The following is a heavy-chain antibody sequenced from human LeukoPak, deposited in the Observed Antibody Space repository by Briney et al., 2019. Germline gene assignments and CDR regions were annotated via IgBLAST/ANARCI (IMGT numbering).Heavy chain of an antibody. V-gene: IGHV4-39*01. CDR1: GGSISSYY. Sequence: SETLSLTCTVSGGSISSYYWSWIRQPPGKGLEWIGSIYYSGSTYYNPSLKSRVTISVDTSKNQFSLKLSSVTAADTAVYYCARTRDFWSGSLLGYWGQGTLVTVSS. CDR3: ARTRDFWSGSLLGY. D-gene: IGHD3-3*01. J-gene: IGHJ4*02. CDR2: IYYSGST.